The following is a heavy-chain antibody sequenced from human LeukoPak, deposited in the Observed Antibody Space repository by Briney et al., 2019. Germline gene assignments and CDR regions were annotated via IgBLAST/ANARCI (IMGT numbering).Heavy chain of an antibody. CDR3: ARGGSYSDY. V-gene: IGHV3-48*03. Sequence: GGSLRLSCAASGFTFSSYEMNWVRQAPGKGLEWASNISSSGSATYYADSVKGRFTISRDNAKNSLYLQMNSLRAEDTAVYYCARGGSYSDYWGQGTLVTVSS. J-gene: IGHJ4*02. CDR2: ISSSGSAT. CDR1: GFTFSSYE. D-gene: IGHD3-10*01.